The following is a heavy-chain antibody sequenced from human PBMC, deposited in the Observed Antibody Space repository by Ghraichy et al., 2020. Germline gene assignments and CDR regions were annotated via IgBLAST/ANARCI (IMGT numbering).Heavy chain of an antibody. CDR3: AKGGLGRRPGLDY. V-gene: IGHV3-30-3*01. Sequence: GGSLRLSCVASGFTLSGSAMHWVRQAPGKGLEWLSVISYLGDTKYYVDSVKGRFTISRDNSKNTLYLQLNSLRAEDTAVYYCAKGGLGRRPGLDYWGQGTLVTVSS. CDR2: ISYLGDTK. J-gene: IGHJ4*02. CDR1: GFTLSGSA.